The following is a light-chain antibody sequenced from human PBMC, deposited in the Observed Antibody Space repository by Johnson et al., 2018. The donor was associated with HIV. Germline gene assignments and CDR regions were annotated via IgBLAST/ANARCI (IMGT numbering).Light chain of an antibody. CDR1: SSNIGNNY. J-gene: IGLJ1*01. CDR2: DNN. CDR3: GSWDSILSAYF. V-gene: IGLV1-51*01. Sequence: QSMLTQPPSVSAAPGQKVTISCSGSSSNIGNNYVSWYQQLPGTAPKLLIYDNNKRPSGIPDRFSGSKSGTSATLGITGLPPGAEADYYCGSWDSILSAYFCGTATKVTVL.